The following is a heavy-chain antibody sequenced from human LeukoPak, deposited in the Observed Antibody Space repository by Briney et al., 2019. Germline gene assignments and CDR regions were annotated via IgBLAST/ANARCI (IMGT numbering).Heavy chain of an antibody. CDR2: ISSSSSTI. CDR3: ARDRGTVVTLYWYFDL. J-gene: IGHJ2*01. Sequence: GGSLRLSCAASGFTFSSYWMSWVRQAPGKGLEWVSYISSSSSTIYYADSVKGRFTISRDNAKNSLYLQMNSLRAEDTAVYYCARDRGTVVTLYWYFDLWGRGTLVTVSS. V-gene: IGHV3-48*04. D-gene: IGHD4-23*01. CDR1: GFTFSSYW.